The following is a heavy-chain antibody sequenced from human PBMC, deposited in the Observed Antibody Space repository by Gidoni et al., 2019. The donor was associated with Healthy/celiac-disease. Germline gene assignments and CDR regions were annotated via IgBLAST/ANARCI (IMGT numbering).Heavy chain of an antibody. V-gene: IGHV4-39*01. CDR2: IYYSGRT. J-gene: IGHJ4*02. D-gene: IGHD1-26*01. CDR1: GGSISSSSYY. CDR3: ARAYSGSYYSLFRPLFDY. Sequence: QLQLQESGPGLVKPSETLSLTCTVSGGSISSSSYYWGWIRQPPGKGLEWIGSIYYSGRTYYNPSLKSRVTISVDTAKNQFSLKLSSVTAADTAVYYCARAYSGSYYSLFRPLFDYWGQGTLVTVSS.